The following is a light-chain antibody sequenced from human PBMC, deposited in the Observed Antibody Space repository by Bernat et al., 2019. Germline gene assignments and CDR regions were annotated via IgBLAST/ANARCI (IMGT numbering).Light chain of an antibody. V-gene: IGKV1-5*03. J-gene: IGKJ5*01. CDR3: QQCNSYIT. Sequence: DIQMTQSPSTLSASVGDRVTITCRASKSISDWLAWYQQKPGKAPKLLIYKASNLESGVPSRFSGSGSGTEFTLTISSLQPDDSATYYCQQCNSYITFGQGTRLEIK. CDR1: KSISDW. CDR2: KAS.